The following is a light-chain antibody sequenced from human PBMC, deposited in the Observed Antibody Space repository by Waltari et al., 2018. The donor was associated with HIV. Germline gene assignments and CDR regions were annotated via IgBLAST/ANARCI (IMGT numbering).Light chain of an antibody. CDR3: QSYDISLSASVV. V-gene: IGLV1-40*01. J-gene: IGLJ2*01. CDR2: GNK. Sequence: QSMLTQPPSVSGAPGQRVTISCTGSSSTIGAEYDVHWYQQIPGTAPKLLISGNKNRPSGVPDRFSASKSGTSASLTISGLQAEDEADYFCQSYDISLSASVVFGGGTRLTVL. CDR1: SSTIGAEYD.